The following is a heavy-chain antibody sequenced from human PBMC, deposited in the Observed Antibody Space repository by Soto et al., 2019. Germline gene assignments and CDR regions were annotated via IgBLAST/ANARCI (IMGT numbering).Heavy chain of an antibody. CDR1: GDSVSSNSAA. CDR3: ARGSFRIAARRGEFDY. J-gene: IGHJ4*02. CDR2: TYYRSKWYN. Sequence: PSQTLSLTCAISGDSVSSNSAAWNWIRQSPSRGLEWLGRTYYRSKWYNDYAVSVKSRITINPDTSKNQFPLQLNSVTPEDTAVYYCARGSFRIAARRGEFDYWGQGTLVTVSS. D-gene: IGHD6-6*01. V-gene: IGHV6-1*01.